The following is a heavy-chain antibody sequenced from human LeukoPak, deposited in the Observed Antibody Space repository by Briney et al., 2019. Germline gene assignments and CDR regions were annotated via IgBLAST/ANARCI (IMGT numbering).Heavy chain of an antibody. J-gene: IGHJ4*02. D-gene: IGHD3-3*01. Sequence: GGSLRLSCAASGFTFSSYWMSWVRQAPGKGLEWVANIKQDGSEKYYVDFVKGRFTISRDNAKNSLYLQMNSLRAEDTAVYYCARGVPSDYDFWSGYSTFDYWGQGTLVTVSS. V-gene: IGHV3-7*01. CDR3: ARGVPSDYDFWSGYSTFDY. CDR1: GFTFSSYW. CDR2: IKQDGSEK.